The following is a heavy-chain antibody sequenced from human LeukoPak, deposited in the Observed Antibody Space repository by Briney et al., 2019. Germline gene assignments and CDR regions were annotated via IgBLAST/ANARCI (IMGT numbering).Heavy chain of an antibody. J-gene: IGHJ4*02. CDR2: VSSIGSTI. CDR3: ARDLSAESGTRYSYGKKYYFDY. V-gene: IGHV3-48*03. CDR1: GFTFSSYE. D-gene: IGHD5-18*01. Sequence: GGSLRLSCAASGFTFSSYEMNWVRQAPGKGLEWVSYVSSIGSTIYYADSVKGRVTISRDNAKNSLYLQMNSQRAEDTAVYYCARDLSAESGTRYSYGKKYYFDYWGQGTLATVSS.